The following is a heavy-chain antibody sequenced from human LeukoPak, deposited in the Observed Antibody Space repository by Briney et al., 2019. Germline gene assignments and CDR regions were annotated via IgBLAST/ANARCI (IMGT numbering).Heavy chain of an antibody. CDR3: AREPIPSGSYTFDY. J-gene: IGHJ4*02. Sequence: PGGSLRLSCAASGFTFSSYGMHWVRQAPGKGLEWVAVISYDGSNKYYADSVKGRFTISRDNAKNSLYLQMNSLRAEDTAVYYCAREPIPSGSYTFDYWGQGTLVTVSS. CDR2: ISYDGSNK. CDR1: GFTFSSYG. D-gene: IGHD1-26*01. V-gene: IGHV3-30*03.